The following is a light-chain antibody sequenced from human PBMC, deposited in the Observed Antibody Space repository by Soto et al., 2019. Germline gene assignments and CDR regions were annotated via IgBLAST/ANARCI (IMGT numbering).Light chain of an antibody. V-gene: IGKV1-5*03. J-gene: IGKJ4*01. CDR1: QSISNS. CDR3: QQYSTYPLT. Sequence: DIQMTQSPSTRSASVGDRFTITCRASQSISNSLAWYQQKPGKAPKLLIYRASALQSGVPSRFSGSGSGTEFTLTIDSLQPDDFATFYCQQYSTYPLTFGGGTKVDIK. CDR2: RAS.